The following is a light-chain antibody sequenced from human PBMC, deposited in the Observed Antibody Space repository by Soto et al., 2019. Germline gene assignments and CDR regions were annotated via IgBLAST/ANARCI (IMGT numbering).Light chain of an antibody. J-gene: IGKJ2*02. CDR2: AAS. CDR3: QQLNSYPRT. Sequence: DIQLTQSPSFLSASVGDRVTITCRASQDISSYLAWYQQKPGKAPNLLIYAASTLKSGVPSRFSGSGSGTEFSLTISSLQPEDFATYYCQQLNSYPRTFGQGTKLEIK. V-gene: IGKV1-9*01. CDR1: QDISSY.